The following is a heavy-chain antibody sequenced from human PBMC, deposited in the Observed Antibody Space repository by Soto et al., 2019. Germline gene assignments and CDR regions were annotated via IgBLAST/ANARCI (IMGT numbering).Heavy chain of an antibody. Sequence: QVQLVQSGAEVKKPGASVKVSCKASGYTFTGYYMHWVRHAPGQGLGWMGWINANSGGTNYAKKCQGGFTMPMETSISTAYMELSRLRCDDTAVYYCARSVGIVVVPADIFDPWGQGTLVTVSS. CDR1: GYTFTGYY. D-gene: IGHD2-2*01. CDR2: INANSGGT. V-gene: IGHV1-2*02. J-gene: IGHJ5*02. CDR3: ARSVGIVVVPADIFDP.